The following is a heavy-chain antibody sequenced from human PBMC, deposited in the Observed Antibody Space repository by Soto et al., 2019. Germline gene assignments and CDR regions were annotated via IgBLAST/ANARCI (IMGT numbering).Heavy chain of an antibody. CDR2: IGTAGDT. CDR1: GFTFISYD. J-gene: IGHJ6*02. V-gene: IGHV3-13*01. D-gene: IGHD6-25*01. CDR3: ARARTLAATGARTFKYYYYGMDV. Sequence: WGSLRLSCAASGFTFISYDIHFFRQSTLKCLEWVSAIGTAGDTYYPGSVKGRFTISRENAKNSLYLQMNSLRAGDTAVYYCARARTLAATGARTFKYYYYGMDVWGQGTTVTVSS.